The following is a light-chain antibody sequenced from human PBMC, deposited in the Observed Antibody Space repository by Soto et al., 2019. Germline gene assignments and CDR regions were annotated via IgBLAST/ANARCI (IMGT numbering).Light chain of an antibody. CDR1: QRVSNNF. CDR3: KQYGGSPPWT. CDR2: GAS. J-gene: IGKJ1*01. V-gene: IGKV3-20*01. Sequence: EIVLTQSPGTLSLSPGDRATLSCRASQRVSNNFVAWYQQKPGQAPRLLISGASTRATGIPDRFSGSGSGTDFTRTISGLEREDFAVYYCKQYGGSPPWTFGKGTKVEI.